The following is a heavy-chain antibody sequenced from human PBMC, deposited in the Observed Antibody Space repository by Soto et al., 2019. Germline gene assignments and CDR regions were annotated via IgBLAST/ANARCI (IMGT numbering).Heavy chain of an antibody. CDR2: ISSSGSTI. Sequence: PGGSLRLSCAASGFTFSSYEMNWVRQAPGKGLEWVSYISSSGSTIYYADSVKGRFTISRDNAKNPLYLQMNSLRAEDTAVYYCARDRFYSSSWYGVYYYGIDVWGQGSTVTVSS. CDR1: GFTFSSYE. CDR3: ARDRFYSSSWYGVYYYGIDV. V-gene: IGHV3-48*03. D-gene: IGHD6-13*01. J-gene: IGHJ6*02.